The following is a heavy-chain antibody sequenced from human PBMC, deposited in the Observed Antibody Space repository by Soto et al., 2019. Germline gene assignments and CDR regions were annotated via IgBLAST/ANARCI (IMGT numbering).Heavy chain of an antibody. D-gene: IGHD3-10*01. CDR2: IYYTGST. V-gene: IGHV4-59*01. Sequence: QVQLQESGPGLVKPSETLSLTCTVSGGSISSYYWSWIRQPPGKGLEWIGYIYYTGSTNYNPSLNSRVTIPVDTPNTPSSLKRSSLTAADPAVYYCARVWGGAFDIWGQGTMVTVSS. CDR1: GGSISSYY. CDR3: ARVWGGAFDI. J-gene: IGHJ3*02.